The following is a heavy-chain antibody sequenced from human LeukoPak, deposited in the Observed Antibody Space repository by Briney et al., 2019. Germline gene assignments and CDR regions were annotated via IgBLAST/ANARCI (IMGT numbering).Heavy chain of an antibody. Sequence: GESLKISCEGSGYSFTSYWIGWVRQMPGKGLEWMGFIYPGDSDTRYSPSFQGQVTISADKSISTAYLQWSSLKASDTAMCYCARQLKYDYGDYWFDPWGQGTLVTVSS. D-gene: IGHD4-17*01. CDR3: ARQLKYDYGDYWFDP. CDR2: IYPGDSDT. CDR1: GYSFTSYW. V-gene: IGHV5-51*01. J-gene: IGHJ5*02.